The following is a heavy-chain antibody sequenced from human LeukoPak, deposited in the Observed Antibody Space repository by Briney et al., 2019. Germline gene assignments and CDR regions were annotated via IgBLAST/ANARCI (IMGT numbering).Heavy chain of an antibody. D-gene: IGHD6-6*01. J-gene: IGHJ4*02. CDR2: IIPLFGTT. CDR1: GGTFSSYA. V-gene: IGHV1-69*13. Sequence: ASVKVSCKASGGTFSSYAFNRVRQVPGQGLEWMGGIIPLFGTTNYAQKFQGRVTITAGESTRTVYMELSGLRSEDTALYFCARGGEYSSSLAYWGQGTLVTVSS. CDR3: ARGGEYSSSLAY.